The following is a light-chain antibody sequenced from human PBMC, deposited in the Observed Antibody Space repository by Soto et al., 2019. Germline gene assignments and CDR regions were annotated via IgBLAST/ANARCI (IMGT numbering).Light chain of an antibody. CDR1: QDIRND. Sequence: DIQMTQSPSSLSASVGDRVTITCRPGQDIRNDLGWFQLKPGKAPKLLIYKASSLQSGVPSRFSGSGSGTDFTLTISSLQPEDFATYYCQQSYSIPPTFGQGTKVDIK. CDR3: QQSYSIPPT. V-gene: IGKV1-39*01. J-gene: IGKJ1*01. CDR2: KAS.